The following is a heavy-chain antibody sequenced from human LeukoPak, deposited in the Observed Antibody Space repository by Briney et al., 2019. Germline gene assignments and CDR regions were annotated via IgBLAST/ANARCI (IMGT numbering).Heavy chain of an antibody. CDR2: IYHSGST. D-gene: IGHD1-1*01. J-gene: IGHJ4*02. Sequence: ALSLXCAVSGGSISSGGYSWSWIRQPXGKGLEWIGYIYHSGSTYYNPSLKSRITISVDRSKNQFSLKLSSVTAADTAVYYCAVGGEVGTHYFDYWGQGTLVTVSS. CDR1: GGSISSGGYS. CDR3: AVGGEVGTHYFDY. V-gene: IGHV4-30-2*01.